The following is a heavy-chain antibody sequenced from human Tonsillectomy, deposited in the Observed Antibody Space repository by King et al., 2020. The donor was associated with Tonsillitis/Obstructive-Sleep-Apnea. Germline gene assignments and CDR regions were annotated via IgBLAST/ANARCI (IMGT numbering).Heavy chain of an antibody. V-gene: IGHV3-23*04. J-gene: IGHJ3*02. CDR3: AKGIVGSASFDI. CDR1: GFTFSNYA. D-gene: IGHD3-10*01. Sequence: VQLVESGGGLVQPGGSLRLSCAASGFTFSNYAMNWVRQAPGKGLEWVSTIGGSATDTYYADSVKGRFTISRDNSKNTLYLQMNSLRAEDTAVYYCAKGIVGSASFDIWGPGAMVTVSS. CDR2: IGGSATDT.